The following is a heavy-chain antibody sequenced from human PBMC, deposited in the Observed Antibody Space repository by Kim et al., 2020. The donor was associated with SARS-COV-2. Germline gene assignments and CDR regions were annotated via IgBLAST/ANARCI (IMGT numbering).Heavy chain of an antibody. CDR3: ARGITIFGVVTNGMDV. D-gene: IGHD3-3*01. Sequence: PKSRVTISVDTSKNQFSLKLSSVTAAETAVYYCARGITIFGVVTNGMDVWGQGTTVTVSS. V-gene: IGHV4-31*02. J-gene: IGHJ6*02.